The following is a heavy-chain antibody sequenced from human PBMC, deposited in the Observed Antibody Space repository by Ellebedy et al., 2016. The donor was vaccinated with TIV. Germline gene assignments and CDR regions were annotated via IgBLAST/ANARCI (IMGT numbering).Heavy chain of an antibody. J-gene: IGHJ6*02. CDR1: GGSISSYY. V-gene: IGHV4-59*01. CDR3: ARVGGMIDAVRGHYYGMDV. CDR2: IYYSGRT. Sequence: MPSETLSLTCTVLGGSISSYYWSWIRQPPGKGLEWIGYIYYSGRTNYNTTLKSRVHISVDTSKDQFSLKLSSVTAADTAVYYCARVGGMIDAVRGHYYGMDVWGQGTTVTVSS. D-gene: IGHD3-22*01.